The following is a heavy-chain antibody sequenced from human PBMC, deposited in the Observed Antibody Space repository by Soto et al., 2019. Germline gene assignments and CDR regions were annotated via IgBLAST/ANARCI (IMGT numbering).Heavy chain of an antibody. CDR2: ITGSGGST. J-gene: IGHJ5*02. D-gene: IGHD3-16*02. Sequence: GGSLRLSCAASGFTFSTYAMIWVRQAPGKGLEWVSVITGSGGSTYYADSVKGRFTISRDTSKNTLFLQMNSLRAEDTAVYYCAREGPNHRLSWGQGTLVTVSS. V-gene: IGHV3-23*01. CDR1: GFTFSTYA. CDR3: AREGPNHRLS.